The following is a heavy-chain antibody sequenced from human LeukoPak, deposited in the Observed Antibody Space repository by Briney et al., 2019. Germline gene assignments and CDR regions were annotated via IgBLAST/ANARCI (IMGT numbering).Heavy chain of an antibody. Sequence: ASVKVSCKASGYTFTSYYMHWVRQATGQGLEWMGIINPSGGSTSYAQKFQGRVTMTRDTSTSTVYTELSSLRSEDTAVYYCARDLEIVVVTAIPGYWGQGTLVTVSS. V-gene: IGHV1-46*01. CDR2: INPSGGST. CDR1: GYTFTSYY. CDR3: ARDLEIVVVTAIPGY. J-gene: IGHJ4*02. D-gene: IGHD2-21*02.